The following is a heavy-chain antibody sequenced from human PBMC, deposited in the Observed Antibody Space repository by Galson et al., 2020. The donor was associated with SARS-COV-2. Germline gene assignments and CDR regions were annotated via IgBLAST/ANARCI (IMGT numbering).Heavy chain of an antibody. CDR3: ARLPPALSYTYHSYMDV. CDR1: GYSFTSYW. J-gene: IGHJ6*03. CDR2: IDPSDSYT. V-gene: IGHV5-10-1*01. Sequence: GESLKISCKASGYSFTSYWITWVRQMPGKGLEWMGKIDPSDSYTTYTPAFQGRVTMSADKSSTTAYLQWSSLKASDTAIYFCARLPPALSYTYHSYMDVWGRGTTVTVSS.